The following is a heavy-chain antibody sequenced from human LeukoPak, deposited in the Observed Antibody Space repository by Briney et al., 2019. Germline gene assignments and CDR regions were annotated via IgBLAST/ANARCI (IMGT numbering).Heavy chain of an antibody. CDR2: IKEDGSEK. CDR3: ASGYSSGWFVIDY. D-gene: IGHD6-19*01. J-gene: IGHJ4*02. Sequence: GGSLRLSCAASGFTFSNYWMTWVRQAPGKGLEWVANIKEDGSEKDYVDSVMGRFTISRDNAKNSLYLQMNSMRAEDTAVYYCASGYSSGWFVIDYWGQGTLVTVSS. CDR1: GFTFSNYW. V-gene: IGHV3-7*01.